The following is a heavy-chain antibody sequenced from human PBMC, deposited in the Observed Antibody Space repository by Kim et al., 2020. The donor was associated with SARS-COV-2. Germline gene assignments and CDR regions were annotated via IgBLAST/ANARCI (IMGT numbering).Heavy chain of an antibody. CDR3: ARLFITMVRGGREDAFDI. Sequence: SETLSLTCTVSGGSISSSSYYWGWIRQPPGKGLEWIASIYYSGSTYYNPSLKSRVTISVDTSKNQFSLKLSSVTAADTAVYYCARLFITMVRGGREDAFDIWGQGTMVTVSS. CDR2: IYYSGST. CDR1: GGSISSSSYY. J-gene: IGHJ3*02. V-gene: IGHV4-39*01. D-gene: IGHD3-10*01.